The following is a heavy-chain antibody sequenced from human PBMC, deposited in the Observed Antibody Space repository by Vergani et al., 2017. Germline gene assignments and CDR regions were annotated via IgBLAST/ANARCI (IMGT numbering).Heavy chain of an antibody. CDR1: GDSISSGNSY. CDR3: ARGTFLHAFDN. J-gene: IGHJ3*02. D-gene: IGHD1-26*01. V-gene: IGHV4-61*02. CDR2: IYSSGST. Sequence: QVQLQESAPGLLKPSQTLSLTCSVAGDSISSGNSYWNWIRQPAGKGQEWMGRIYSSGSTSYNPSIKSRNTMSLDTSKNQFSLSLSSVTAADTAVYYCARGTFLHAFDNWGQGTVVTVSS.